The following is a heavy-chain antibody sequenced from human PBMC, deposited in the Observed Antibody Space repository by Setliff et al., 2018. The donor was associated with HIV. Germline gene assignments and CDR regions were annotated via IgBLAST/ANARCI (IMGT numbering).Heavy chain of an antibody. CDR1: GGSISRYF. Sequence: SETLSLTCTVSGGSISRYFWNWIRQPPGKGLEWIGYLDTRGRAIYNPSLESRVAIWMDTSKNQFSLRLTSVAAADTAVYYCARLRGLNLEPFDYWGQGTLVTVSS. CDR3: ARLRGLNLEPFDY. J-gene: IGHJ4*02. V-gene: IGHV4-4*08. CDR2: LDTRGRA. D-gene: IGHD1-1*01.